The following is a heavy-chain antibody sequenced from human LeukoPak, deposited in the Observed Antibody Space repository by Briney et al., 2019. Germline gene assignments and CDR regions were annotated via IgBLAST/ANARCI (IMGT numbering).Heavy chain of an antibody. V-gene: IGHV4-4*02. Sequence: SETLSLTCTVSGDSISSSNWWSWVRQPPGKGLEWIGEIYHSGRTNYNPSLKSRLTILVEKSKNQFSLKLSSVTAADTAVYYCARGLVIAVAGWGPWELPPAGYDYWGQGTLVTVSS. CDR1: GDSISSSNW. J-gene: IGHJ4*02. CDR3: ARGLVIAVAGWGPWELPPAGYDY. D-gene: IGHD6-19*01. CDR2: IYHSGRT.